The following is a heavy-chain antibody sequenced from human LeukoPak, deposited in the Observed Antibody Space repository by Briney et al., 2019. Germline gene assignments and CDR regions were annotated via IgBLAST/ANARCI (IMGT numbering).Heavy chain of an antibody. J-gene: IGHJ4*02. Sequence: GASVKVSCKASGYTFINYYIHWVRQAPGQGLEWMGIINPSGGTTSHAQKFQGRVTMTRDTSTSTVYMELSSLRSEDTAVYYCAKLAGAYFDYWGQGTLVTVSS. CDR2: INPSGGTT. V-gene: IGHV1-46*01. D-gene: IGHD3-3*02. CDR3: AKLAGAYFDY. CDR1: GYTFINYY.